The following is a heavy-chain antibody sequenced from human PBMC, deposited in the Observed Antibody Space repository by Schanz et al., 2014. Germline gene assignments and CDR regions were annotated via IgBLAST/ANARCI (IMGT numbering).Heavy chain of an antibody. CDR3: AKWEDIVPEPEPMRGWFDS. J-gene: IGHJ5*01. Sequence: VQLVESGGGLVKPGGSLRLSCAASGFTFTTYAMTWVRQAPGKGLEWVSVISARGEVSKYSDSVKGRFIVSRDNSRATLFLQMDSLRAADTAFYYCAKWEDIVPEPEPMRGWFDSWGQGILVTVSS. V-gene: IGHV3-23*04. D-gene: IGHD2-8*01. CDR2: ISARGEVS. CDR1: GFTFTTYA.